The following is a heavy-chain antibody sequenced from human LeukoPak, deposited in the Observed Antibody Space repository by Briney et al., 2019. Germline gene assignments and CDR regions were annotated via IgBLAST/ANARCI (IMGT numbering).Heavy chain of an antibody. CDR1: GVTFRSYG. CDR2: ISSDGNDK. Sequence: GGSLRLSCAASGVTFRSYGMHWVRQAPGKGLEWVALISSDGNDKLYGDSVRDRFTISRDDSKSTLYLQMNSLRAEDTAVYYCTTKVIRGNSGDDYDDWGQGTLVTVSS. J-gene: IGHJ4*02. CDR3: TTKVIRGNSGDDYDD. V-gene: IGHV3-30*03. D-gene: IGHD5-12*01.